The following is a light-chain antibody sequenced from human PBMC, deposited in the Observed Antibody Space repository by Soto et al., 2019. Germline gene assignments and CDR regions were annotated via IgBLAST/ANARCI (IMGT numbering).Light chain of an antibody. CDR3: PQYNTYPWT. Sequence: QLGQCVASRARSVIIKITITCQASQDISSSLNWYQQNTGKAPKRLIYAASSLDSEVPLRFSGSGSGTEFALTISSLQPEDFATYYCPQYNTYPWTFAQGTKV. J-gene: IGKJ1*01. CDR1: QDISSS. V-gene: IGKV1-13*02. CDR2: AAS.